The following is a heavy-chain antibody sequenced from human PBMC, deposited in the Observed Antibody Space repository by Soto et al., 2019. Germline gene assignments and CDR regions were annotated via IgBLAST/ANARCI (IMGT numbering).Heavy chain of an antibody. V-gene: IGHV3-30*18. Sequence: QVQLVESGGGVVQPGRSLRLSCAASGFTFSSYGMHLVRQAPGKGLEWVAVKSYDGNNKYYADSVKGRFTISRDNSKNTLYLQMNSLRAEDTAVYYCAKDEVLVVAVARDYYGMDVWGQGPTVTVSS. CDR1: GFTFSSYG. CDR3: AKDEVLVVAVARDYYGMDV. J-gene: IGHJ6*02. CDR2: KSYDGNNK. D-gene: IGHD2-15*01.